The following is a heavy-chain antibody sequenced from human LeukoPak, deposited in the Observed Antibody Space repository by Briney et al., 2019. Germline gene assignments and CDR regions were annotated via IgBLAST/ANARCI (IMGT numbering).Heavy chain of an antibody. CDR3: ARDYKYAFDN. V-gene: IGHV3-48*01. CDR2: IGISSGNT. Sequence: GGSLRLSCAASGFRFSDYSMNWVRQAPGKGLEWISFIGISSGNTNYADSVKGRFTISGDKAKNSLYLQMNSLRVEDTAVYYCARDYKYAFDNWGQGTLVTVSS. D-gene: IGHD5-24*01. J-gene: IGHJ4*02. CDR1: GFRFSDYS.